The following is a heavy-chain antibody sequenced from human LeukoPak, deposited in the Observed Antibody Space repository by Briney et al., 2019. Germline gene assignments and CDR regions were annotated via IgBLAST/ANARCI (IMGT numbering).Heavy chain of an antibody. CDR3: ATDRNYAFDY. J-gene: IGHJ4*02. V-gene: IGHV3-48*02. Sequence: GGSLRLSCAASGFTFSSYSMNWVRQAPGKGLEWVSYITSSTSNIQYADSVKGRFTISRDNAKNSLFLQMNSLRDEDTAVYYCATDRNYAFDYWGQGILVTVSS. CDR2: ITSSTSNI. D-gene: IGHD1-7*01. CDR1: GFTFSSYS.